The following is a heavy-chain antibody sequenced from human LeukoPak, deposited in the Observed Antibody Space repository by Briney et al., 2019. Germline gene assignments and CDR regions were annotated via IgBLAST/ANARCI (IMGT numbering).Heavy chain of an antibody. D-gene: IGHD3-10*01. CDR2: INYSGST. J-gene: IGHJ4*02. CDR1: GGSVSSTTYY. V-gene: IGHV4-39*07. CDR3: ARGSRIIWGVTWDS. Sequence: SETLSLTCTVSGGSVSSTTYYWSWIRQPPGKGLEWIASINYSGSTYYNPSLRSRVTMSVDTSKNQFSLKVTSVTAADTAVYYCARGSRIIWGVTWDSWGQGTLVTVSS.